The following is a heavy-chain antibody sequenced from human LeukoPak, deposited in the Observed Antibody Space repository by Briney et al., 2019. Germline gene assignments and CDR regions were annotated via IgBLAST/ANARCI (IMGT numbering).Heavy chain of an antibody. D-gene: IGHD6-13*01. V-gene: IGHV4-34*01. Sequence: SETLSLTSAVYGASFSGYYCSWIRQPPGKGLGWIGEINHSGSPNYNPSPRRGFSVSVDKSKNQLSLKLSSVTAADTAVYYCARVGRAAAGPALSYWGQGTLVTVSS. CDR2: INHSGSP. CDR1: GASFSGYY. CDR3: ARVGRAAAGPALSY. J-gene: IGHJ4*02.